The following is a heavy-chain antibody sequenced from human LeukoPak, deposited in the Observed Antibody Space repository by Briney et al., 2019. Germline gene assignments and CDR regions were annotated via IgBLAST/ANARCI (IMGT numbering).Heavy chain of an antibody. V-gene: IGHV3-15*07. CDR3: AQGSGFYYDY. CDR1: GLSLRNVW. Sequence: PGGSLRLSRAVSGLSLRNVWMNWLRQAPGKGLEWVGLIKRETDGGTTDFAAPVKGRFTISRDDSKNTLYLQMNRLTSEDTAVYYCAQGSGFYYDYWGQGTLVTVSS. J-gene: IGHJ4*02. D-gene: IGHD3-22*01. CDR2: IKRETDGGTT.